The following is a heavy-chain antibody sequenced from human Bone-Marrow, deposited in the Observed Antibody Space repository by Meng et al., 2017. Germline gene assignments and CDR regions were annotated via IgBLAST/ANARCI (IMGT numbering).Heavy chain of an antibody. D-gene: IGHD3-3*01. Sequence: QVPLVRSGAEVKQPGASVKVSCKASGYTFTGYYMHWVRQAPGQGLEWMGRINPNSGGTNYAQKFQGRVTMTRDTSISTAYMELSRLRSDDTAVYYCASLAIFGVVIRDYWGQGTLVTVSS. CDR2: INPNSGGT. CDR1: GYTFTGYY. V-gene: IGHV1-2*06. J-gene: IGHJ4*02. CDR3: ASLAIFGVVIRDY.